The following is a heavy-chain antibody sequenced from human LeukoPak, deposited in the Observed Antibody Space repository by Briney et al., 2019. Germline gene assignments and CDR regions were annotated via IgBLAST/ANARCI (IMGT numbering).Heavy chain of an antibody. CDR2: IYYSGST. V-gene: IGHV4-59*08. J-gene: IGHJ4*02. CDR1: GGSISSYY. CDR3: ARSHKYDY. Sequence: ASETLSLTCTVSGGSISSYYWSWIRQPPGKGLEWIGYIYYSGSTYYNPSLKSRVTISVDTSKNQFSLKLSSVTAADTAVYYCARSHKYDYWGQGTLVTVSS.